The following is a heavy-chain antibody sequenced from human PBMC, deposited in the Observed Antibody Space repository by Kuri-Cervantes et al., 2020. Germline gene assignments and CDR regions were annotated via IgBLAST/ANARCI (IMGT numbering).Heavy chain of an antibody. Sequence: GESLKISCAASGFTFSSYGMHWVRQAPGKGLEWVSTIRNNGGSTYYADSVKGRFTTSRDNSKNTLSLQMDSLRAEDTALYYCVKVYWGVRTFDYWGQGTLVTVSS. CDR1: GFTFSSYG. D-gene: IGHD1-26*01. CDR3: VKVYWGVRTFDY. J-gene: IGHJ4*02. CDR2: IRNNGGST. V-gene: IGHV3-23*01.